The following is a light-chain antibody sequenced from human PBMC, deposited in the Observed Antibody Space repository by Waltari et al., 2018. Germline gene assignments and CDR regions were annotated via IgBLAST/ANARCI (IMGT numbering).Light chain of an antibody. CDR2: TNN. J-gene: IGLJ3*02. CDR3: ATWDDRLDGVV. CDR1: RSNIGTTT. V-gene: IGLV1-44*01. Sequence: QSVLTQPPSASGAPGQRVTIPCSGSRSNIGTTTVNWYQQFPGTAPKLLISTNNLRPSGVPDRVSGSKSGTSASLAISGLQSEDEADYYCATWDDRLDGVVFGGGTKLTV.